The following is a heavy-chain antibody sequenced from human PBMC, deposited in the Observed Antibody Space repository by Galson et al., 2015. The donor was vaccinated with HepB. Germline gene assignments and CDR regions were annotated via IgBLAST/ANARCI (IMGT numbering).Heavy chain of an antibody. CDR2: IGSTGIII. CDR1: GFTFSSFE. Sequence: LRLSCAASGFTFSSFEMNWVRQAPGKGLERASYIGSTGIIIYYADSVKGRFTISRDNAKNSLYLQMNSLRAEDTAIYYCARGAIGTFNRSRFDYWGQGTLVTVSS. J-gene: IGHJ4*02. CDR3: ARGAIGTFNRSRFDY. D-gene: IGHD2-21*01. V-gene: IGHV3-48*03.